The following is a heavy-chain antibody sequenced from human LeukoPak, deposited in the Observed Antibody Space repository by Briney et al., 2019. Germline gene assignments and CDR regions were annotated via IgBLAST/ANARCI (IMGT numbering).Heavy chain of an antibody. D-gene: IGHD3-10*01. CDR3: ARDLVHGSGTPTNYYYYYYMDV. V-gene: IGHV1-2*06. Sequence: ASVKVSCKASGYTFTGYYMHWVRQAPGQGLEWMGRINPNSGGTDYAQKFQGRVTITRDTSISTAYMELSRLRSDDTAVYYCARDLVHGSGTPTNYYYYYYMDVWGKGTTVTVSS. CDR1: GYTFTGYY. CDR2: INPNSGGT. J-gene: IGHJ6*03.